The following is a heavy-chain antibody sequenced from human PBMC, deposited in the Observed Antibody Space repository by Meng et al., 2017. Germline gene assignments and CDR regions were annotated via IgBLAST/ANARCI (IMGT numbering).Heavy chain of an antibody. CDR3: ARAYCSGGSCEFDY. J-gene: IGHJ4*02. CDR2: TYYRSKWYN. D-gene: IGHD2-15*01. CDR1: GDSVSSNSAA. Sequence: QRQQSGPDLVKPSQTLPHACAISGDSVSSNSAAWNWIRQSPSRGLGWLGRTYYRSKWYNEYTVSVKSRITINPDTSKNQFSLQLNSVTPEDTAVYYCARAYCSGGSCEFDYWGQGTLVTVSS. V-gene: IGHV6-1*02.